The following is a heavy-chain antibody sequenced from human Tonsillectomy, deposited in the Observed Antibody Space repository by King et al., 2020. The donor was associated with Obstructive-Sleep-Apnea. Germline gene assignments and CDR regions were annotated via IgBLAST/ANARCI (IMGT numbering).Heavy chain of an antibody. CDR1: GFTVSSNN. CDR2: IYSGGST. Sequence: QLVQSGGGLVQPGGSLRLSCAVSGFTVSSNNMSWVRQAPGKGLGWVSVIYSGGSTYYADSVKGRFTISRDNSKNTLYLQMNSLRAEDTAVYYCARDVAVAARGYWGQGTLVTVSS. D-gene: IGHD6-19*01. V-gene: IGHV3-66*01. J-gene: IGHJ4*02. CDR3: ARDVAVAARGY.